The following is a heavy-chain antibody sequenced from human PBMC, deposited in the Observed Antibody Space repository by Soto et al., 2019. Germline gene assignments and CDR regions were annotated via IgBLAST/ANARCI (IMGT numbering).Heavy chain of an antibody. J-gene: IGHJ4*02. CDR3: ARFSSGQWFGELETFDY. V-gene: IGHV4-39*07. CDR1: GGSISSSRCH. CDR2: IKYSGTT. Sequence: PSETLSLTCTVSGGSISSSRCHWGWIRQPPGKGLEWIASIKYSGTTFYNPSLKSRVTLSVDTSKNQFSLKLSSVTAADTAVYYCARFSSGQWFGELETFDYWGQGTLVTVSS. D-gene: IGHD3-10*01.